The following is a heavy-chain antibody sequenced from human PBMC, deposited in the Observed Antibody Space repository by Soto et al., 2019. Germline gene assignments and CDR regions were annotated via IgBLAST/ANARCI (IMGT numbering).Heavy chain of an antibody. D-gene: IGHD5-18*01. Sequence: QVQVVESGGGVVQPGRSLRLSCAASGFTFSSFGMHWVRQAPGKGLEWVSLIWYDGSKKSYGDSVKGRFTISRDNSRNTVYLQMNSLRADDTAVYFCARGRGYSYGSRFDSWGQGTLVTVSS. CDR1: GFTFSSFG. V-gene: IGHV3-33*01. CDR3: ARGRGYSYGSRFDS. J-gene: IGHJ4*02. CDR2: IWYDGSKK.